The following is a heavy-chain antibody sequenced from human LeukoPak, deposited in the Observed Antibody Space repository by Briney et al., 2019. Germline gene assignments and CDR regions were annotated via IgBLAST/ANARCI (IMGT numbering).Heavy chain of an antibody. CDR2: IYSGGST. D-gene: IGHD5-24*01. CDR3: AKRDGYNSNYFDY. V-gene: IGHV3-53*01. Sequence: GGSLRLSCAASGFTVSSNYMSWVRQAPGKGLEWVSVIYSGGSTYYADSVKGRFTISRDNSKNTLYLQMNSLRAEDTAVYYCAKRDGYNSNYFDYWGQGTLVTVSS. CDR1: GFTVSSNY. J-gene: IGHJ4*02.